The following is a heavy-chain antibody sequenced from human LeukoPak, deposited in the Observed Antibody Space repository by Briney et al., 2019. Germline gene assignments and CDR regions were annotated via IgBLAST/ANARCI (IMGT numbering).Heavy chain of an antibody. CDR1: GFTFSNYD. Sequence: GGSLRLSCVASGFTFSNYDMHWVRQAPGRGLEYVSTINSNGGSTYYADSVKGRYTISRDNSKNTLYLQMESLRAEDMAVYYCARAEKGALDYWGQGTLVTVSS. CDR3: ARAEKGALDY. J-gene: IGHJ4*02. V-gene: IGHV3-64*02. D-gene: IGHD1-14*01. CDR2: INSNGGST.